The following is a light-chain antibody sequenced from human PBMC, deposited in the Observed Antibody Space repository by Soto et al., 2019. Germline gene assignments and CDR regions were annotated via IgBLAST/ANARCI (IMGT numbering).Light chain of an antibody. CDR1: QSISSY. V-gene: IGKV1-16*01. CDR2: AAS. CDR3: QQYNSWLYT. J-gene: IGKJ2*01. Sequence: DIQMTQSPSSLSASIGDRVTITCRASQSISSYLNWFQQKPGEAPKLLIQAASSLQSGVPSRFSGSGSGTDFTLTISSLQPDDFATYYCQQYNSWLYTFGQGTKLEIK.